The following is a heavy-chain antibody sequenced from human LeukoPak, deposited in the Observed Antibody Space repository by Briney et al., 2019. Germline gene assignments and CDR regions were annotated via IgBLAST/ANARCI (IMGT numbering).Heavy chain of an antibody. CDR3: ARGDYYDSSGYFDY. CDR1: GNSISSGDNY. CDR2: IYTSGST. V-gene: IGHV4-61*02. Sequence: SQTLSLTCTVSGNSISSGDNYWSWIRQPAGKGLEWIGRIYTSGSTNYNPSLKSRVTISVDTSKNQFSLKLSSVTAADTAVYYCARGDYYDSSGYFDYWGQGTLVTVSS. D-gene: IGHD3-22*01. J-gene: IGHJ4*02.